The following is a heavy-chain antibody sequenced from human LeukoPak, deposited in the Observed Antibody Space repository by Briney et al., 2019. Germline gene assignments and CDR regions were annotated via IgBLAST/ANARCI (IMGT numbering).Heavy chain of an antibody. CDR3: AKGYGDYAPDDY. J-gene: IGHJ4*02. Sequence: GGSLRLSCAASGFTFSSYGMHWVRQAPGKGLEWVAVISYDGSNKYYADSVKGRFTISRDNSKNTLYLQMNSLRAEDTAVYYCAKGYGDYAPDDYWGQGTLVTVSS. CDR1: GFTFSSYG. D-gene: IGHD4-17*01. V-gene: IGHV3-30*18. CDR2: ISYDGSNK.